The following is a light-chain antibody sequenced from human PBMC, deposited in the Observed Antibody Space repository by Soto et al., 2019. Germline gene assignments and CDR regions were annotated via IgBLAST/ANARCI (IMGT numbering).Light chain of an antibody. CDR3: SSYAGSNNYVV. Sequence: QSALTQPPSASGSPGQSVTISCTGTSSDVDGYNYVSWYQQHPGKAPKLMIYEVSKRPSGVPDRFSGSKSGNTASLTVSGLQAEDEADYYCSSYAGSNNYVVFGGGTTLTVL. J-gene: IGLJ2*01. CDR2: EVS. V-gene: IGLV2-8*01. CDR1: SSDVDGYNY.